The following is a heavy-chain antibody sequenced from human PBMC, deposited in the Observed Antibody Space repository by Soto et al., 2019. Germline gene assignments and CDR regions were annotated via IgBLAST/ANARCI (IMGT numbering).Heavy chain of an antibody. CDR1: GGTFSSYT. V-gene: IGHV1-69*04. CDR2: IIPILGIA. Sequence: GASVKVSCKASGGTFSSYTISWVRQAPGQGLEWMGRIIPILGIANYAQKFQGRVTITADKSTSTAYMELSSLRSEDTAVYYCARENKYSGYEPDYWGQGTLVTVSS. J-gene: IGHJ4*02. CDR3: ARENKYSGYEPDY. D-gene: IGHD5-12*01.